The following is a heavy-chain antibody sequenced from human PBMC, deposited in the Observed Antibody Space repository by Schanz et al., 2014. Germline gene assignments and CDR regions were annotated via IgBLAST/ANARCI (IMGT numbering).Heavy chain of an antibody. V-gene: IGHV3-23*01. Sequence: EVQLLESGGGLVQPGGSLRLSCAASGFTFTTHSMTWVRQAPGKGLEWVSGISGSGGSTYYADSVKGRFTISRDNSKTTLSLQMNSLRAEDTAVYYCAKGLYYDNTGGGFDYWGQGTLDTVSS. J-gene: IGHJ4*02. CDR1: GFTFTTHS. D-gene: IGHD3-16*01. CDR3: AKGLYYDNTGGGFDY. CDR2: ISGSGGST.